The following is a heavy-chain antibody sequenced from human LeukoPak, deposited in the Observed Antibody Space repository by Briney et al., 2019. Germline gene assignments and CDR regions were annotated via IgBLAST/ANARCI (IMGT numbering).Heavy chain of an antibody. CDR3: AKDLLQTFFFDSSGYYSDAFGM. CDR2: ISGSGDNT. V-gene: IGHV3-23*01. D-gene: IGHD3-22*01. J-gene: IGHJ3*02. CDR1: EFTFSNSA. Sequence: GGSLRLSCAASEFTFSNSAMSWVRQAPGKGLEWVSTISGSGDNTYYADSVKGRFTISRDNSKNTLSLHMNTLRAEDTAVYYCAKDLLQTFFFDSSGYYSDAFGMWGQGTMVTVS.